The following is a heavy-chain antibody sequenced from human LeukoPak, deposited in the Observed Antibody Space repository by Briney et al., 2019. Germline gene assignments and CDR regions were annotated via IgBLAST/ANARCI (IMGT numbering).Heavy chain of an antibody. CDR3: ARDPCGGDCYAFDI. D-gene: IGHD2-21*02. V-gene: IGHV3-33*01. CDR1: GFTFSSYG. J-gene: IGHJ3*02. Sequence: PGGSLSLSCAASGFTFSSYGMHWVRQAPGKGLEWVAVIWYDGSNKYYADSVKGRFTISRDNSKNTLYLQMNSLRAEDTAVYYCARDPCGGDCYAFDIWGQGTMVTVSS. CDR2: IWYDGSNK.